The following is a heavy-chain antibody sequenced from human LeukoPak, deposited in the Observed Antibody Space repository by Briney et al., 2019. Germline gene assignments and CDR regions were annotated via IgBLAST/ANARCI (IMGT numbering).Heavy chain of an antibody. Sequence: PGGSLRLSCAASGFTFSSYAMSWVRQAPGKGLEWVSGISWNSGSIGYADSVKGRFTISRDNAKNSLYLQMNSLRAEDTALYYCTRRHSSGSNWGQGTLVTVSS. J-gene: IGHJ4*02. V-gene: IGHV3-9*01. D-gene: IGHD6-19*01. CDR2: ISWNSGSI. CDR3: TRRHSSGSN. CDR1: GFTFSSYA.